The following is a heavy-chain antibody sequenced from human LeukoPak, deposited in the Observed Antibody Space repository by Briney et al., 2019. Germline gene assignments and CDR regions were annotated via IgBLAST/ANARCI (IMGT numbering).Heavy chain of an antibody. CDR2: IYYGGST. D-gene: IGHD3-3*01. Sequence: SETLSLTCTVSGGSISSSSYYWGWIRQPPGKGLEWIGSIYYGGSTYYNPSLKSRVTISVDTSKNQFSLKLSSVTAADTAVYYCARLLGDFWSGYQTIRYYFDYWGQGTLVTVSS. CDR1: GGSISSSSYY. CDR3: ARLLGDFWSGYQTIRYYFDY. V-gene: IGHV4-39*01. J-gene: IGHJ4*02.